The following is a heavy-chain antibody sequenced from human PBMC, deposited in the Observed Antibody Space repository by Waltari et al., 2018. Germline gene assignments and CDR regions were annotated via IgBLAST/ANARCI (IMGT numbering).Heavy chain of an antibody. CDR2: NSRNSISK. D-gene: IGHD3-10*01. J-gene: IGHJ4*02. CDR1: GFRLGDNS. V-gene: IGHV3-9*01. CDR3: AKGGRALWFGEFDY. Sequence: DVQLVASGGGLVQPGRSLRLTWVGSGFRLGDNSMHWVRQAPGKGRGWVSGNSRNSISKGYADAVKGRFTISRDNAKNSLYLQMNSLRNEDSALYYCAKGGRALWFGEFDYWGQGTLVTVPS.